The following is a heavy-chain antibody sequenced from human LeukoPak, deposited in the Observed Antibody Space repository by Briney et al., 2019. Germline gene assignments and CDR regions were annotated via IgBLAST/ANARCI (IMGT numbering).Heavy chain of an antibody. J-gene: IGHJ4*02. CDR3: ARARVGNY. Sequence: GGSLRLSCAASGFTFSSYAMSWVRQAPGKGLEWVSAISGSGGSTYYADSVKGRYTISRDNAKNSLYLQMNSLRAEDTAVYYCARARVGNYWGQGTLVTVSS. CDR2: ISGSGGST. V-gene: IGHV3-23*01. CDR1: GFTFSSYA. D-gene: IGHD2-2*01.